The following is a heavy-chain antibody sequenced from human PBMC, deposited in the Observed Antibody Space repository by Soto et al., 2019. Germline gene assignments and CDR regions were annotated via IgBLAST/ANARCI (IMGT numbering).Heavy chain of an antibody. V-gene: IGHV1-8*01. CDR2: MNPSSGET. CDR1: GYTFTNYD. Sequence: ASVKVSCKASGYTFTNYDIHWVRQATGQGLEWIGWMNPSSGETGYAQKFRGRVAMTRDTSISTVYMELSSLGSEDTAVYYCARDRFETANSDCSSTSCYTQYYYYYGMDVWGQGTSVTVSS. D-gene: IGHD2-2*02. J-gene: IGHJ6*02. CDR3: ARDRFETANSDCSSTSCYTQYYYYYGMDV.